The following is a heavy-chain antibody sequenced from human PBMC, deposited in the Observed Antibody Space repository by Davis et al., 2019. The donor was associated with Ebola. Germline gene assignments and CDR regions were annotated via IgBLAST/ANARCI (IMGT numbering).Heavy chain of an antibody. CDR3: AKVYYASGYFDY. V-gene: IGHV3-74*01. Sequence: GESLKISCAASGFTFSSYWMHWVRQAPGKGLVWVSRINSDGSSTSYADSVKGRFTISRDNAKNTLYLQMNSLRAEDTAVYYCAKVYYASGYFDYWGQGTLVTVSS. J-gene: IGHJ4*02. CDR1: GFTFSSYW. CDR2: INSDGSST. D-gene: IGHD3-10*01.